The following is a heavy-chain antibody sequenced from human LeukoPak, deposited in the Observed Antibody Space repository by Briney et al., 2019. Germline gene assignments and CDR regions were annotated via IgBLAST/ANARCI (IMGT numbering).Heavy chain of an antibody. CDR2: ISYDGSNK. V-gene: IGHV3-30*18. J-gene: IGHJ4*02. CDR1: GFTFSSYG. Sequence: GGTLRLSCAASGFTFSSYGMHWVRQAPAKGLELVAVISYDGSNKYYADSAKGRFTISRDNSKNTLYLQMNSLRAEDTAVYYCAKPPFESGVAATDLDHWGQGTLVTVSS. D-gene: IGHD2-15*01. CDR3: AKPPFESGVAATDLDH.